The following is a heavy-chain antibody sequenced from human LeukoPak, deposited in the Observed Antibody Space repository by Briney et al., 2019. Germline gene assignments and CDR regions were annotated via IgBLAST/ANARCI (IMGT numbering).Heavy chain of an antibody. D-gene: IGHD5-18*01. V-gene: IGHV4-39*07. Sequence: PSETLSLTCTVSGGSISSSSYYWGWIRQPPGKGLEWIGSIYYSGSTYYNPSLKSRVTISVDTSKNQFSLKLSSVTAADTAVYYCARETAMVTRHFDYWGQGTLVTVSS. CDR1: GGSISSSSYY. CDR2: IYYSGST. CDR3: ARETAMVTRHFDY. J-gene: IGHJ4*02.